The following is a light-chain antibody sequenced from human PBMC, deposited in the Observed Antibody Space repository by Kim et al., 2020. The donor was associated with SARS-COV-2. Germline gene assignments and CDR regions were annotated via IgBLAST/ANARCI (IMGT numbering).Light chain of an antibody. J-gene: IGKJ2*03. CDR2: AAS. CDR3: QQLNSYPYS. V-gene: IGKV1-9*01. CDR1: QGISSY. Sequence: DIQLTQSPSFLSASVGDRVTITCRASQGISSYLAWYQQTPGKAPKLLIYAASTSQSGVPSRFSGSGSGTEFTLTISSLQPEDFATYYCQQLNSYPYSFGQGTKLEI.